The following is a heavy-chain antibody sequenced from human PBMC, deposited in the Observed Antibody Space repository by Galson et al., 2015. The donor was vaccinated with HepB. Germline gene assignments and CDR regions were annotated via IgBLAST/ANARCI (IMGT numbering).Heavy chain of an antibody. CDR3: ARDARHCPILFDP. CDR1: HLVLGDYW. J-gene: IGHJ5*02. Sequence: SLRLSCADSHLVLGDYWMSWVRQAPGKGLEWVACINQDGSEKNYVDSVKGRFTISRDNAKNSLFLQMNTLTVEDTAVYYCARDARHCPILFDPWGQGTLVTVSS. D-gene: IGHD3-3*01. CDR2: INQDGSEK. V-gene: IGHV3-7*03.